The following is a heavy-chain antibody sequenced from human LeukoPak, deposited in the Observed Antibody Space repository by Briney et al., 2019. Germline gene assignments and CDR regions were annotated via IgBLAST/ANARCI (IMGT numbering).Heavy chain of an antibody. D-gene: IGHD6-13*01. Sequence: ASVKVSCKASGGTFSSYAISWVRQAPGQGLEWMGGIIPIFGTANYAQKFQGRVTITADESTSTAYMELSSLRSEDTAVYYCAREGISGTAAAVFDYWGQGTLVTVSS. J-gene: IGHJ4*02. CDR3: AREGISGTAAAVFDY. CDR1: GGTFSSYA. CDR2: IIPIFGTA. V-gene: IGHV1-69*13.